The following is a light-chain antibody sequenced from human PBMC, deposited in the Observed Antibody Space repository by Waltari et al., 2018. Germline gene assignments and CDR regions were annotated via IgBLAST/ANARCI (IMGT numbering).Light chain of an antibody. V-gene: IGKV4-1*01. J-gene: IGKJ4*01. CDR1: QSVLYSSNNKNY. Sequence: DIVMTQSPDSLAVSLGERAPINCKSSQSVLYSSNNKNYLAWYQQKPGQPPKLLIYWASTRESGVPDRFSGSGSGTDFTLTISSLQAEDVAVYYCQQYYSTPRNFGGGTKVEIK. CDR2: WAS. CDR3: QQYYSTPRN.